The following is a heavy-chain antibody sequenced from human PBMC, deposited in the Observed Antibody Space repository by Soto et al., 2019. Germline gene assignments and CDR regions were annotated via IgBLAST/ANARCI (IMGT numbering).Heavy chain of an antibody. J-gene: IGHJ4*02. V-gene: IGHV1-8*01. Sequence: QVQLVQSGAEVRTPGASVKVSCKASGYTFTSYDINWVRQATGQGPEWMGWMNPDSGNTGYVQKVQGRGTMTRNTAFSTADMELSSLRSEDTAVYYCARAVGGANVNFDYWGQGTLVTVSS. CDR1: GYTFTSYD. D-gene: IGHD2-15*01. CDR3: ARAVGGANVNFDY. CDR2: MNPDSGNT.